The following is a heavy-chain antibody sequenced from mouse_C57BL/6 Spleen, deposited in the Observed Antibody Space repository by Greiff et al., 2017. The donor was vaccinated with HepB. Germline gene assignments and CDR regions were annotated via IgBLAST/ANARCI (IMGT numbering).Heavy chain of an antibody. V-gene: IGHV1-54*01. CDR3: ARSYYDYDRFAY. CDR2: INPGSGGT. Sequence: QVQLQQSGAELVRPGTSVKVSCKASGYAFTNYLIEWVKQRPGQGLEWIRVINPGSGGTNYNEKFKGKATLTADKSSSTAYMQLSSLTSEDSAVYFCARSYYDYDRFAYWGQGTLVTVSA. J-gene: IGHJ3*01. D-gene: IGHD2-4*01. CDR1: GYAFTNYL.